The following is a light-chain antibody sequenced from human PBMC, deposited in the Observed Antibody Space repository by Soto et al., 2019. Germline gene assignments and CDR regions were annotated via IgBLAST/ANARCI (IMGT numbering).Light chain of an antibody. CDR2: DAS. CDR3: QQRSNWPT. CDR1: QSVSSY. V-gene: IGKV3-11*01. Sequence: PGERATLSCRSSQSVSSYLAWYQQKPGQAPRLLIYDASNRATGIPARFSGSGSGTDFTLTISSLEPEDFAVYYCQQRSNWPTFGGGTKVDIK. J-gene: IGKJ4*01.